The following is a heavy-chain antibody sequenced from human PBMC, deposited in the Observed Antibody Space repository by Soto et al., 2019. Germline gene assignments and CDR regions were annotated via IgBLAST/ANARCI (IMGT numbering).Heavy chain of an antibody. J-gene: IGHJ5*02. CDR2: ISAYNGNT. CDR3: ARGLVKAERNWFDP. V-gene: IGHV1-18*01. D-gene: IGHD6-19*01. CDR1: GYTFTSYG. Sequence: ASVKVSCKASGYTFTSYGISWVRQAPGQGLEWMGWISAYNGNTNYAQKLQGRVTMTTDTSTSTVYMELSSLRSEDTAVYYCARGLVKAERNWFDPWGQGTLVTVSS.